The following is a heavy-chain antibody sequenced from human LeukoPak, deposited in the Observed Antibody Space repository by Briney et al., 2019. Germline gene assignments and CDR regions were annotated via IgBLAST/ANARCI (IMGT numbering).Heavy chain of an antibody. D-gene: IGHD6-13*01. V-gene: IGHV4-4*07. CDR2: IYTSGST. CDR3: ARARTAADFDY. Sequence: SETLSLTCTVSGGSISSYYWSWIPQPAGKGLEWIGRIYTSGSTNYNPSLKSRVTISVDTSKNQFSLKLSSVSAADTAVYYCARARTAADFDYWGQGTLVTVSS. CDR1: GGSISSYY. J-gene: IGHJ4*02.